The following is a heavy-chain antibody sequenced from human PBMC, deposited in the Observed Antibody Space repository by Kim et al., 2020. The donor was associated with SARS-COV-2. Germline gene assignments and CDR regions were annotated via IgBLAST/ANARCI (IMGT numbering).Heavy chain of an antibody. D-gene: IGHD3-10*01. J-gene: IGHJ3*02. V-gene: IGHV4-59*01. CDR3: ARDRDGVDAFDI. Sequence: NYNPSLKSRVTISVDTSKNQFSLKLSSVTAADTAVYYCARDRDGVDAFDIWGQGTMVTVSS.